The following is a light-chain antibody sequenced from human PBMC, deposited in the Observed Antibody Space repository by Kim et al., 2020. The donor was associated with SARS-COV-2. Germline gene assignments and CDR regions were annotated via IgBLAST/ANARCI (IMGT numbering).Light chain of an antibody. CDR3: QQRSKWHQAP. V-gene: IGKV3D-11*01. CDR2: DAS. Sequence: EIVLTQSPATLSLSPGERATLSCRASQGVSSYLAWYQQKPGQAPRLLIYDASNRATGIPARFSGSGPGTDFILAISRLEPEDFAVYYCQQRSKWHQAPFGGGTKVDIK. CDR1: QGVSSY. J-gene: IGKJ4*01.